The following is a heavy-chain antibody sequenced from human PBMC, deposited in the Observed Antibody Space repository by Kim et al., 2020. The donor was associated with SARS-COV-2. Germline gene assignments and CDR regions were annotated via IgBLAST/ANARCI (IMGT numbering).Heavy chain of an antibody. CDR2: IYYTGRT. V-gene: IGHV4-39*01. Sequence: SETLSLTCTVSGAPISSSSYYWGWIRQPPGKGLEWIGSIYYTGRTYYNPSLLSRVTISVDTSKNQFSLKLSSVTAADTAVYYGARRVIADGTDYYYYGMDVWGQGTTVIVSS. D-gene: IGHD6-13*01. CDR3: ARRVIADGTDYYYYGMDV. J-gene: IGHJ6*02. CDR1: GAPISSSSYY.